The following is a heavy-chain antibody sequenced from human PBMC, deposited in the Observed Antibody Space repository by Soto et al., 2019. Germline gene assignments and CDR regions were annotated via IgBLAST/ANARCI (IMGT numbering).Heavy chain of an antibody. V-gene: IGHV3-23*01. CDR1: GFTFRNYD. D-gene: IGHD3-10*01. Sequence: EVQLMESGGGLVQPGGSLRLSCVASGFTFRNYDMRWVRQAPGKGLEWVAGISGSGGVTYYGDSVKGRFTISRDNSKNKVSQQMNNLRANGTGIEYWAKDRQSRSHYESACHYNKWGQGTLVTVSS. CDR3: AKDRQSRSHYESACHYNK. CDR2: ISGSGGVT. J-gene: IGHJ4*02.